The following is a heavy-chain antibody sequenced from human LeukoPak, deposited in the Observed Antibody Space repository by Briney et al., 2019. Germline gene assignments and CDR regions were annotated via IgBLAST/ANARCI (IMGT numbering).Heavy chain of an antibody. J-gene: IGHJ4*02. Sequence: SETLSLTCTVSGGSISGYYWSWIRQPPGKGLEWIGYTFYGGTTNYNPSLKSRITILVDTSKNQFSLKLSSVTAADTAVYHCARHAAWSPYDYWGQGTLVTVSS. CDR3: ARHAAWSPYDY. CDR1: GGSISGYY. V-gene: IGHV4-59*08. CDR2: TFYGGTT. D-gene: IGHD2-8*02.